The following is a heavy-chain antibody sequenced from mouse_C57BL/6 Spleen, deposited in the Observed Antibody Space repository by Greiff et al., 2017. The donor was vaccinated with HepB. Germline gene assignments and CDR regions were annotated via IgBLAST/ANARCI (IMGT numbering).Heavy chain of an antibody. J-gene: IGHJ3*01. CDR2: IYPGSGST. Sequence: VQLQQPGAELVKPGASVKMSCKASGYTFTSYWITWVKQRPGQGLEWIGDIYPGSGSTNYNEKFKSKATLTVDTSYSTAYMQLSSLTSEDSAVYYCARDYDYVSWFAYWGQGTLVTVSA. V-gene: IGHV1-55*01. CDR3: ARDYDYVSWFAY. CDR1: GYTFTSYW. D-gene: IGHD2-4*01.